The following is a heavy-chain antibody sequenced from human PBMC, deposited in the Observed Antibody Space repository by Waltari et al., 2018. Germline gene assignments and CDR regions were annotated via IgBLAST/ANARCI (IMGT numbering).Heavy chain of an antibody. D-gene: IGHD6-13*01. CDR3: ARGYSSSWYGDYFDY. CDR1: GYSFNSYW. Sequence: EVQLVQSGAEVKTPGESLKISCKGSGYSFNSYWIGWVRQMPGKGLEWMGIIYPGDSDTRYSPSFQGQVTISADKSISTAYLQWSSLKASDTAMYYCARGYSSSWYGDYFDYWGQGTLVTVSS. J-gene: IGHJ4*02. CDR2: IYPGDSDT. V-gene: IGHV5-51*01.